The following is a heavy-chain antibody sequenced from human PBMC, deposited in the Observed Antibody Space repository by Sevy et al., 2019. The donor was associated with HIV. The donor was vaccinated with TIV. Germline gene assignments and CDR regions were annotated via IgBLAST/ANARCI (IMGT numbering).Heavy chain of an antibody. J-gene: IGHJ6*02. Sequence: GGSLRLSCAASGFTFDDYAVHWVRQAPGKGLEWVSGISWNSGSIGYADSVKGRFTISRDNAKNSLYLQMNSLRAEDTALYYCAKDIGYCSGGSCYYYDYGMDVWGQGTTVTVSS. D-gene: IGHD2-15*01. CDR2: ISWNSGSI. CDR1: GFTFDDYA. V-gene: IGHV3-9*01. CDR3: AKDIGYCSGGSCYYYDYGMDV.